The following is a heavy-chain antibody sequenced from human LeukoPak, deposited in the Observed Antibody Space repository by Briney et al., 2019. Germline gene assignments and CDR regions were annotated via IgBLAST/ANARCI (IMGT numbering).Heavy chain of an antibody. V-gene: IGHV4-34*01. CDR3: ARRAGVPDAKADWFDP. J-gene: IGHJ5*02. D-gene: IGHD2-2*01. Sequence: PSETLSLTCAVYGESFSGYYWSWIRQPPGKGLEWIGEMNHSRSANYNPSLKSRVTISVDTSKNQFSLKLSSVTAADTAVYYCARRAGVPDAKADWFDPWGQGTLVTVSS. CDR1: GESFSGYY. CDR2: MNHSRSA.